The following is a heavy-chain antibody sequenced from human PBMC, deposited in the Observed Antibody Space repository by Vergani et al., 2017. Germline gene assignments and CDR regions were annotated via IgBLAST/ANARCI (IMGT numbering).Heavy chain of an antibody. J-gene: IGHJ4*02. D-gene: IGHD2-15*01. CDR3: ARGYCSGGSCYSVRYFDY. CDR2: ISGSGGST. CDR1: GFTFSSYA. Sequence: EVQLLESGGGLVQPGGSLRLSCAASGFTFSSYAMSWVRQAPGKGLEWVSAISGSGGSTYYADSVKGRFTISRDNSKNSLYLQMNSLRAEDTAVYYCARGYCSGGSCYSVRYFDYWGQGTLVTVSS. V-gene: IGHV3-23*01.